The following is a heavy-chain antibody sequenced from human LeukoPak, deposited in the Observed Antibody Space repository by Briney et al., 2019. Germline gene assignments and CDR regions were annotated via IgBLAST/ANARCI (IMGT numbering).Heavy chain of an antibody. CDR2: IRSKAYGGTA. V-gene: IGHV3-49*03. CDR3: TREIRYFDWFQADY. CDR1: GFTFGDHS. J-gene: IGHJ4*02. Sequence: GRSLRLSCTASGFTFGDHSVSWFRQAPGRGLEWVGFIRSKAYGGTAEYAASVKGRFTISRDDSKSVAYLQMDSLKTEDTAVYYCTREIRYFDWFQADYWGQGTLVTVSS. D-gene: IGHD3-9*01.